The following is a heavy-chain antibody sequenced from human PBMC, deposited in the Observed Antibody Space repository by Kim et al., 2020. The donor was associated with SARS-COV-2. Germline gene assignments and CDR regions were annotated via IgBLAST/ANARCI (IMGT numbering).Heavy chain of an antibody. J-gene: IGHJ6*02. CDR3: ARELVVSYYYGSGSYTGNYYYGMDV. Sequence: GGSLRLSCAASGFTFSSYEMNWVRQAPGKGLEWVSYISSSGSTIYYADSVKGRFTISRDNAKNSLYLQMSSLRAEDTAVYYCARELVVSYYYGSGSYTGNYYYGMDVWGQGTTVTVSS. CDR1: GFTFSSYE. V-gene: IGHV3-48*03. D-gene: IGHD3-10*01. CDR2: ISSSGSTI.